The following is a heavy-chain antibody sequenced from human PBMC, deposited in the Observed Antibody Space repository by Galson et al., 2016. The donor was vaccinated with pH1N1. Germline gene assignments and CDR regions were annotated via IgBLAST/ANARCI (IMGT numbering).Heavy chain of an antibody. CDR1: GGTFSSYG. CDR2: INIKSGAT. D-gene: IGHD2-15*01. V-gene: IGHV1-2*02. Sequence: SVKVSCKASGGTFSSYGISWVRQAPGQGLEWMGWINIKSGATKYTQKFQVKVTLNTDTSLNTVYMELSRLTSDDTAVYYCATAGVVVSATGEYWGQGVLVTVSS. CDR3: ATAGVVVSATGEY. J-gene: IGHJ4*02.